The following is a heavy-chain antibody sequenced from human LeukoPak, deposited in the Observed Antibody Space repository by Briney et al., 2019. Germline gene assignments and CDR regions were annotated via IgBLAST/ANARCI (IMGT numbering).Heavy chain of an antibody. Sequence: ASVKVSCKASGGTFSSYAISWVRQAPGQGLEWMGRIIPIFGTANYAQKFQGRVTTTTDESTSTAYMELSSLRSEDTAVYYCAREGYCTNGVCYTGHYFDYWGQGTLVTVSS. J-gene: IGHJ4*02. V-gene: IGHV1-69*05. CDR1: GGTFSSYA. D-gene: IGHD2-8*01. CDR2: IIPIFGTA. CDR3: AREGYCTNGVCYTGHYFDY.